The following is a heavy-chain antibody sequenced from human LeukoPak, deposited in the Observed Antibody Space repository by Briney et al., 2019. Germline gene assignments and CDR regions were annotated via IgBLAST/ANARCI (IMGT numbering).Heavy chain of an antibody. CDR3: TTGYGPFDY. CDR1: GFTFSNAW. CDR2: IKSKTDGGTT. J-gene: IGHJ4*02. Sequence: GGALRLSCAASGFTFSNAWVSWVRQSPGKGREWVGRIKSKTDGGTTDYAAPVKGRFTISRDDSKNTLYLQMNSLKTEDTAVYYCTTGYGPFDYWGQGTLVTVSS. D-gene: IGHD5-18*01. V-gene: IGHV3-15*01.